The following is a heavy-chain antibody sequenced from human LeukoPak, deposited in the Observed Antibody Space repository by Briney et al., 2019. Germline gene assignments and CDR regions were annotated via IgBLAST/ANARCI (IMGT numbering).Heavy chain of an antibody. V-gene: IGHV3-23*01. J-gene: IGHJ4*02. CDR1: GFTFSSYA. CDR3: AKRGDGTSWPGFDY. Sequence: GGSLRLSCAGSGFTFSSYAMNWVRQAPGKGLEWVSAISGSSDTIYYADSVKGRFTISRDNSENTLYLQMNSLRAEDTAVYYCAKRGDGTSWPGFDYWGQGTLVTVSS. CDR2: ISGSSDTI. D-gene: IGHD6-13*01.